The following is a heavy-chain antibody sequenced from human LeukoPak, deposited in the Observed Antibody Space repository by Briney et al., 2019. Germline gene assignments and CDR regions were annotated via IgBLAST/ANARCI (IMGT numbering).Heavy chain of an antibody. J-gene: IGHJ4*02. Sequence: GGSLRLSCAASGFAFSFYSMTWVRQAPGKGLEWVSSIGGGSDYINYADSVKGRFTVSRDNAKNSLYLQMNNMSAEDTAVYYCAKDTGWYYFDYWGQGTLVTVSS. V-gene: IGHV3-21*01. CDR2: IGGGSDYI. CDR1: GFAFSFYS. D-gene: IGHD6-19*01. CDR3: AKDTGWYYFDY.